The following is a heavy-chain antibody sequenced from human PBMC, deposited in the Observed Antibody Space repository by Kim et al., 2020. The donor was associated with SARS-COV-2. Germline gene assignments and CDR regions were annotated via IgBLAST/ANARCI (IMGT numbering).Heavy chain of an antibody. CDR2: IVSSGGLI. D-gene: IGHD2-2*02. Sequence: GGSLRLSCAVSGFCLSDHDMNWVRQAQGMGLEWVSSIVSSGGLISYADSVKGRFTISRDNAEHSLYLQMSSLRAEDTAVYYCARDWSSHKDLFRIPPAIDHWGQGTLVTVSS. V-gene: IGHV3-21*01. CDR1: GFCLSDHD. J-gene: IGHJ4*02. CDR3: ARDWSSHKDLFRIPPAIDH.